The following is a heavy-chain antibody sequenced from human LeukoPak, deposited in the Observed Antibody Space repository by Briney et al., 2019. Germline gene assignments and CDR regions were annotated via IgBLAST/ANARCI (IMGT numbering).Heavy chain of an antibody. V-gene: IGHV3-7*01. CDR3: AGWGGGVNH. Sequence: GGSLRLSCSASGSDFATYWINWVRQAPGKGLEWVANISPDGSARYVDAVRGRFTTSRDNAKNSLSMEMNSLRAEDTAVYYCAGWGGGVNHWGQGTLVTVSS. CDR1: GSDFATYW. J-gene: IGHJ4*02. D-gene: IGHD3-16*01. CDR2: ISPDGSAR.